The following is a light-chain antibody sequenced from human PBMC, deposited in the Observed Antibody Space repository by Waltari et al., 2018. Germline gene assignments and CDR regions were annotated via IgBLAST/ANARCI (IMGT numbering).Light chain of an antibody. Sequence: QSALTQPPSASGSPGLSVTLYSTGTSSDVGASDRGPWYQRHPGKAPKLVIYEVTKRPSGVPDRFSGSKSGNTASLTVSGLQAEDEADYYCSSYVSGNKGVFGTGTQVTVL. CDR3: SSYVSGNKGV. J-gene: IGLJ1*01. CDR1: SSDVGASDR. V-gene: IGLV2-8*01. CDR2: EVT.